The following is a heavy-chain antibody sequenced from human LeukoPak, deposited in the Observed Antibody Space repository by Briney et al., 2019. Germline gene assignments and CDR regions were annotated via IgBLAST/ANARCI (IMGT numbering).Heavy chain of an antibody. Sequence: GGSLRLSCAASGFTFTNYAMSWVRQAPGKGLEWVSTIGKSGGGTYYADSVKGRFTISRDNSKSTLYLQMNSLRAEDTAVYYCAKRDSAGLYYFDYRGRGTLVTVSS. V-gene: IGHV3-23*01. CDR1: GFTFTNYA. J-gene: IGHJ4*02. D-gene: IGHD5-18*01. CDR2: IGKSGGGT. CDR3: AKRDSAGLYYFDY.